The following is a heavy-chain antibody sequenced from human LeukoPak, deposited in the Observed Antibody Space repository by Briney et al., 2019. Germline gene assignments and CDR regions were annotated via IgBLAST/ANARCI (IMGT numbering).Heavy chain of an antibody. D-gene: IGHD4-23*01. J-gene: IGHJ4*02. Sequence: RSQTLSLTCAISGDSVSSSSAARNWIRQSPSRGLEWLGRTYYRSKWYNDYAVSVRGRITVNPDTSRNQFSLQLNSVTPEDSAVYYCAREDYGGNSGTYFEYWGQGTLLTVSS. CDR3: AREDYGGNSGTYFEY. CDR2: TYYRSKWYN. V-gene: IGHV6-1*01. CDR1: GDSVSSSSAA.